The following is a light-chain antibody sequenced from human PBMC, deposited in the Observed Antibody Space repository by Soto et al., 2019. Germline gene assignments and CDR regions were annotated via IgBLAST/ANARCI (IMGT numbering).Light chain of an antibody. CDR2: GAS. Sequence: EIVMTQSPSTLSVSVGERVTISCRASQSISSNFAWYQQKPGQAPRLLIYGASTRVAGVPARFSGSGAGTALSITISSLQSADFAVYYYQQYNNWSSYTFGQGTKVDIK. J-gene: IGKJ2*01. CDR3: QQYNNWSSYT. V-gene: IGKV3-15*01. CDR1: QSISSN.